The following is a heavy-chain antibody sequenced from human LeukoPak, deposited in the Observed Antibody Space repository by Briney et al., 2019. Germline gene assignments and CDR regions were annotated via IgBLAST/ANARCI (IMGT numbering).Heavy chain of an antibody. CDR3: AKAGIGADGAGFLCEY. CDR1: GLTFSDYA. J-gene: IGHJ4*02. Sequence: GGSLRLSCAASGLTFSDYAMSWVRQAPGKGLEWVSTASYYVGKQYHADSVRGRFTVSRDNSRNTVSLQMSSLRVEDTGIYYCAKAGIGADGAGFLCEYWGQGTLVTVSS. CDR2: ASYYVGKQ. V-gene: IGHV3-23*01. D-gene: IGHD1-1*01.